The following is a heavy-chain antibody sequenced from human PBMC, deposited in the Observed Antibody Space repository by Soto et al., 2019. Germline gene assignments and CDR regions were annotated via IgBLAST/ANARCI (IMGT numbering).Heavy chain of an antibody. CDR2: ISAYNGNT. J-gene: IGHJ6*03. CDR3: ARDSPSYYDYIWGSYRTASGYYYYYMDV. Sequence: ASVKVSCKASGYTFTSYGISWVRQAPGQGLEWMGWISAYNGNTNYAQKLQGRVTMTTDTSTSTAYMELRSLRSDDTAVYYCARDSPSYYDYIWGSYRTASGYYYYYMDVWGKGTTVTVSS. CDR1: GYTFTSYG. V-gene: IGHV1-18*01. D-gene: IGHD3-16*02.